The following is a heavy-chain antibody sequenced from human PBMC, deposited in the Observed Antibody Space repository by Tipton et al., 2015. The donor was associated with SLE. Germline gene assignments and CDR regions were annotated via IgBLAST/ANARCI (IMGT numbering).Heavy chain of an antibody. J-gene: IGHJ5*02. CDR2: IYYSGRT. CDR1: GGSISSHY. Sequence: TLSLTCPVSGGSISSHYWTWIRQPPGKGLEWIGYIYYSGRTNYNPSLKSRVTISVDTSKNQFSLKLSSVTAADTAVYYCARSRSELDLAPWGQGTLVTVSS. CDR3: ARSRSELDLAP. V-gene: IGHV4-59*11. D-gene: IGHD1-26*01.